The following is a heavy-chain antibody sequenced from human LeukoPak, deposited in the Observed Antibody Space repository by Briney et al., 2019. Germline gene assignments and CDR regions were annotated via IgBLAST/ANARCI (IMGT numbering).Heavy chain of an antibody. V-gene: IGHV4-59*01. CDR1: GGSISSYY. D-gene: IGHD3-10*01. CDR3: ARLWFGELAPGNWFDP. J-gene: IGHJ5*02. CDR2: IYYSGST. Sequence: SETLPLTCTVSGGSISSYYWSWIRQPPGKGLEWIGYIYYSGSTNYNPSLKSRVTISVDTSKNQFSLKVSSVSAADTAVYYCARLWFGELAPGNWFDPWGQGTLVTVSS.